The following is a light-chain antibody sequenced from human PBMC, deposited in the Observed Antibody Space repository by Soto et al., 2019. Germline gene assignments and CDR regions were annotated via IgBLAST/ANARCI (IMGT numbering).Light chain of an antibody. Sequence: QSALTQPASVSGSPGQSITISCTGTSSDVGGYNYVSWYQQHPGKAPKLMIYDVSNRPSGVSNRFSGSKSGNTASLTISGPQAEDEADYYCSSYTSSTPPVVFGGGTKRTGL. J-gene: IGLJ2*01. V-gene: IGLV2-14*01. CDR1: SSDVGGYNY. CDR2: DVS. CDR3: SSYTSSTPPVV.